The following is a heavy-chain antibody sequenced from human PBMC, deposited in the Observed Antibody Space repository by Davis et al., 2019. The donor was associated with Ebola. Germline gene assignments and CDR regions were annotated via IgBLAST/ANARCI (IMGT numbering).Heavy chain of an antibody. Sequence: SVKVSCKASGGSFNSYGLSWVRQTPGQGLEWMGRIIPILGIVNYAQKFLGRVTISADKSTSTAYMELSSLRSEDTAVYYCAVKRKAGYNRGWNMDVLGQGTTVTVSS. V-gene: IGHV1-69*04. CDR1: GGSFNSYG. CDR3: AVKRKAGYNRGWNMDV. D-gene: IGHD5-24*01. J-gene: IGHJ6*02. CDR2: IIPILGIV.